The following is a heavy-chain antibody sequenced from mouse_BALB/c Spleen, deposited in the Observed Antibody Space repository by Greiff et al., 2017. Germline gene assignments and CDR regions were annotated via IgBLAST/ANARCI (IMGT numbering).Heavy chain of an antibody. Sequence: QVQLKESGAELVRPGSSVKISCKASGYAFSSYWMNWVKQRPGQGLEWIGQIYPGDGDTNYNGKFKGKATLTADKSSSTAYMQLSSLTSEDSAVYFCARTLDGYYEGNAMDYWGQGTSVTVSS. V-gene: IGHV1-80*01. CDR3: ARTLDGYYEGNAMDY. D-gene: IGHD2-3*01. CDR2: IYPGDGDT. J-gene: IGHJ4*01. CDR1: GYAFSSYW.